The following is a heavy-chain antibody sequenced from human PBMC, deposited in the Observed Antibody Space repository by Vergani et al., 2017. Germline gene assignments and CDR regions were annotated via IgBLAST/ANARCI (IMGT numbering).Heavy chain of an antibody. V-gene: IGHV1-69*13. J-gene: IGHJ4*02. CDR2: IIPIFGTA. CDR3: ARVGPDYGGNPHFDY. Sequence: QVQLVQSGAEVKKPGSSVKVSCKASGGTFSSYAISWVRQAPGQGLEWMGRIIPIFGTANYAQNFQGRVTITADESTSTAYMELSSLRSEDTAVYYCARVGPDYGGNPHFDYWGQGTLVTVSS. D-gene: IGHD4-23*01. CDR1: GGTFSSYA.